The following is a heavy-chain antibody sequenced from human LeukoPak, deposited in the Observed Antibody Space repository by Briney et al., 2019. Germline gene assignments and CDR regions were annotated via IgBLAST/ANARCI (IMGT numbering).Heavy chain of an antibody. CDR3: TVQHDYSNYPEDAFDI. V-gene: IGHV3-15*01. D-gene: IGHD4-11*01. Sequence: GGSLRLSCAASGFTFSNAWMSWVRQAPGKGLEWVGRIKSKTDGGTTDYAAPVKGRFTISRDDSKNTLYLQMNSLKTEDTAVYYCTVQHDYSNYPEDAFDIWGQGTMVTVSS. CDR1: GFTFSNAW. CDR2: IKSKTDGGTT. J-gene: IGHJ3*02.